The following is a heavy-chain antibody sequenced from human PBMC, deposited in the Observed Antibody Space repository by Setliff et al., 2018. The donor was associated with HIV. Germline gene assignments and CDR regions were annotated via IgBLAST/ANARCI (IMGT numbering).Heavy chain of an antibody. CDR1: GGSISSSNW. CDR3: VRAGDYYDSTGARAGFDF. D-gene: IGHD3-22*01. Sequence: PSETLSLTCAVSGGSISSSNWWCWVRQPPGKGLEWIGEIYHSGSTNYNPSLKIRVTISLDRSKNQLSLKMTAVTAADTAVYYCVRAGDYYDSTGARAGFDFWGQGTRVTVSS. V-gene: IGHV4-4*02. CDR2: IYHSGST. J-gene: IGHJ3*01.